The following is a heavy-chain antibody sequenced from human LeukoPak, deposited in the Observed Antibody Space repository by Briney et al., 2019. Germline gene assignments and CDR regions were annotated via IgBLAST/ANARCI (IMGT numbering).Heavy chain of an antibody. CDR3: TRGAGWLIDY. CDR2: FYNSGRS. CDR1: DDSISDYY. V-gene: IGHV4-59*01. Sequence: PSETLSLTCTVSDDSISDYYRGWIRQPPGKGLEWIGYFYNSGRSTYNPSLKSRVTISADTSKNHFSLKLNSVTTADTAVYYCTRGAGWLIDYWGQGILVAVSS. J-gene: IGHJ4*02. D-gene: IGHD3-16*01.